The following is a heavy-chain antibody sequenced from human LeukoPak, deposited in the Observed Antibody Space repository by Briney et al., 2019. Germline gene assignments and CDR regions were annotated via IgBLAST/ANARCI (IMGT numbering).Heavy chain of an antibody. Sequence: SETLSLTCSVSGGSFTNYYWNWIRQPAGKALEWIGRIHSTGSTNYNPSVSSRVTMSVDTSKNQFSLKLRSVTAADTAVYYCARGGIVVVPAAHTSYYYMDVRGKGTTVTVSS. J-gene: IGHJ6*03. D-gene: IGHD2-2*01. CDR3: ARGGIVVVPAAHTSYYYMDV. CDR2: IHSTGST. CDR1: GGSFTNYY. V-gene: IGHV4-4*07.